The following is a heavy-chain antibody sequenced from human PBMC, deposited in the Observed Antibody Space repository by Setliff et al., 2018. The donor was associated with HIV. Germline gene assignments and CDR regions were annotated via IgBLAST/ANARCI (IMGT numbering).Heavy chain of an antibody. Sequence: SETLSLTCAVSGYSISSGHYWGWIRQPPGKGLEWIGSIYHSGTTYYKPSLRSRVTISVDTSMNQFSLNLNSVTAADAAVYYCARAGDCTEASCPKARFDPWGPGILVTVSS. J-gene: IGHJ5*02. D-gene: IGHD2-8*02. V-gene: IGHV4-38-2*01. CDR1: GYSISSGHY. CDR3: ARAGDCTEASCPKARFDP. CDR2: IYHSGTT.